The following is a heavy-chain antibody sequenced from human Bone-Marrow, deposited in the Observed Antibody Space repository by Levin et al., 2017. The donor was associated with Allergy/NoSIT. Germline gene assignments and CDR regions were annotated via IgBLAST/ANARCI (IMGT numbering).Heavy chain of an antibody. CDR3: ATCGDDCIDVFGS. J-gene: IGHJ3*02. D-gene: IGHD2-21*02. V-gene: IGHV4-4*02. Sequence: GSLRLSCAVSGGSINSSNWWSWFRQPPGKELEWIGEIYQSGNTAYNPSFKSRVTISVDNSKNHFFLKLSSVTAADTAVYYCATCGDDCIDVFGSWGQGTMVTVSS. CDR2: IYQSGNT. CDR1: GGSINSSNW.